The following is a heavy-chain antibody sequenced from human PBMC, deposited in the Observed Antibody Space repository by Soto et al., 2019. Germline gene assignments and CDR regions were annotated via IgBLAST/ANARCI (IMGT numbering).Heavy chain of an antibody. V-gene: IGHV5-51*03. D-gene: IGHD3-16*01. CDR1: GNTFTSNW. CDR3: ARTFGGHLYSFDF. CDR2: IYPGDSET. J-gene: IGHJ4*02. Sequence: EVQLVQSGAEVKKPGESLKISCKGSGNTFTSNWIGWVRQMPGKGLEWMGIIYPGDSETRYSPSFQGQVTISADKSINTAYLQWSSLKASDTAIYYCARTFGGHLYSFDFWGQGTLVTVSS.